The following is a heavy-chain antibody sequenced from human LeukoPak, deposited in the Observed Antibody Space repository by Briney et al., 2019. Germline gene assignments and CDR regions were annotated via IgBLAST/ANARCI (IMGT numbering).Heavy chain of an antibody. D-gene: IGHD1-26*01. CDR2: ISSSSSYI. J-gene: IGHJ3*02. CDR3: ARLHAWKLLRVPYDAFDI. V-gene: IGHV3-21*01. CDR1: GFTFSSYS. Sequence: GGSLRLSCAASGFTFSSYSMNWVRQAPGKGLEWVSSISSSSSYIYYADSVKGRFTISRDNAKNSLYLQMNSLRAEDTAVYYCARLHAWKLLRVPYDAFDIWGQGTMVTVSS.